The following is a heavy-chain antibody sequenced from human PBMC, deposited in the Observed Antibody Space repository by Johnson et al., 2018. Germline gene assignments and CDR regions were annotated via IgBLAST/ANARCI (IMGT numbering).Heavy chain of an antibody. CDR2: IIPIFGTA. CDR1: GGTFSSYA. D-gene: IGHD3-22*01. V-gene: IGHV1-69*01. J-gene: IGHJ6*02. CDR3: ARDRYYDKDYGMDV. Sequence: QVQLVESGAEVTKPGSSVKVSCKASGGTFSSYAISWVRQAPGQGLEWMGGIIPIFGTANYAQQFHGRVTITADESTSTAYMELSSLRSEDTAVYYCARDRYYDKDYGMDVWGQGTTVTVSS.